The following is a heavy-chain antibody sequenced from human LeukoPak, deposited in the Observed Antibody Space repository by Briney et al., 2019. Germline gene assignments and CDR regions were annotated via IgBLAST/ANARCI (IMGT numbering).Heavy chain of an antibody. J-gene: IGHJ4*02. CDR1: GFTVSSNY. D-gene: IGHD6-13*01. Sequence: GGPLRLSCAASGFTVSSNYMTWVRQAPGKGVEWVSLIFSDGSTYYTDSVTGRLTISRHNSKNTLYLQMNSLRAEDTAVYYCARADSSWYYLDYWGQGTLVTVSS. CDR2: IFSDGST. CDR3: ARADSSWYYLDY. V-gene: IGHV3-53*01.